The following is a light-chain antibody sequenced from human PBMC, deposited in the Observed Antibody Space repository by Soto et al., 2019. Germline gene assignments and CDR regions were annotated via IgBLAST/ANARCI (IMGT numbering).Light chain of an antibody. Sequence: IVLTQFPGTLSVSPGDRATLSCRASQSVNSNLLAWYQQKPGQAPRLVIYAASTRATGIPDRFSGSVSGTEFTLTISSLQPEDFAVYYGQQYKEWPTFTFGQGTRLEIK. CDR1: QSVNSN. V-gene: IGKV3-15*01. CDR2: AAS. CDR3: QQYKEWPTFT. J-gene: IGKJ5*01.